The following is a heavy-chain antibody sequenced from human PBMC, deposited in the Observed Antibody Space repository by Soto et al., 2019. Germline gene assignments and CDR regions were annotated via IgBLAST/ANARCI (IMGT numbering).Heavy chain of an antibody. J-gene: IGHJ5*02. V-gene: IGHV1-18*04. Sequence: QVQLVQSGAEVKKPGASVKVSCKASGYNFMRYGFTWVRQAPGQGLEWMGWINVDNGETKYPQKIQGRVTMTTATSTSTVYMELRSLTSDDPAVYYCARWIRGGYSDWFDPWGHGTLVTVSS. CDR2: INVDNGET. CDR1: GYNFMRYG. D-gene: IGHD1-26*01. CDR3: ARWIRGGYSDWFDP.